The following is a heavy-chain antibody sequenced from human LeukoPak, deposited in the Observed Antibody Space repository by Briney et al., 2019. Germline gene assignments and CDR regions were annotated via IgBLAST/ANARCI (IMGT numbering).Heavy chain of an antibody. CDR1: GFTFDDYA. CDR3: ARTSDGNWFDP. J-gene: IGHJ5*02. D-gene: IGHD1-7*01. CDR2: ISGDGGST. V-gene: IGHV3-43*02. Sequence: PGGSLRLSCAASGFTFDDYAMHWVRQAPGKGLEWVSLISGDGGSTYYADSVKGRFTISRDNSKNSLYLQMNSLRVEDTALYYCARTSDGNWFDPWGQGTLVTVSS.